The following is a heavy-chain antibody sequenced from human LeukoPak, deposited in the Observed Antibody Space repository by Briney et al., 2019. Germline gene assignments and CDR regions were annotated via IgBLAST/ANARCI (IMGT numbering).Heavy chain of an antibody. V-gene: IGHV4-4*07. CDR2: IYTGGST. Sequence: SETLSLTCTVSGGSISSYYWSWIRQPAGKGLEWIGRIYTGGSTNYNPSLKSRVTISVDTSKNQFSLKLSSVTAADTAVYYCARDYNPPYYYYYYMDVWGKGTTVTVSS. D-gene: IGHD1-14*01. CDR3: ARDYNPPYYYYYYMDV. CDR1: GGSISSYY. J-gene: IGHJ6*03.